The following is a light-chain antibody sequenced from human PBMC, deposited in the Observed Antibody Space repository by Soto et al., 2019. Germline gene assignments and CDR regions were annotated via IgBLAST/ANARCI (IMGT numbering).Light chain of an antibody. J-gene: IGLJ1*01. CDR2: EVS. V-gene: IGLV2-14*01. CDR1: SSDVGGYNY. Sequence: QSALTQPASVSGSPGQSINISCTGTSSDVGGYNYVSWYQQHPGKAPKLMIYEVSNRPSGVSNRFSGSKSGNTASLTISGLQAEDEADYYCSSYTSSSPYVFGTGTKVTVL. CDR3: SSYTSSSPYV.